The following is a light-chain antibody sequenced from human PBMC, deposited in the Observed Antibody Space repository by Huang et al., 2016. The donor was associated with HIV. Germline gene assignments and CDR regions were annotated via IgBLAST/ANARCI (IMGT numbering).Light chain of an antibody. CDR2: GTS. CDR1: QNVNTNY. CDR3: QQYGTSPPLT. Sequence: EIVLTQSPGTLSLSPGERATLSCRASQNVNTNYLAWYQQKPGQAPRLLIHGTSNRAAGIADRFSGGGSGTDFTLTISRLEPEDFAVYYCQQYGTSPPLTFGGGTKVEIK. V-gene: IGKV3-20*01. J-gene: IGKJ4*01.